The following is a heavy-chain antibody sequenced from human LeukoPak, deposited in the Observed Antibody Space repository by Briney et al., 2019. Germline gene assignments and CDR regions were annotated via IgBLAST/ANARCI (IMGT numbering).Heavy chain of an antibody. CDR3: AKDFWQWLT. J-gene: IGHJ5*02. CDR2: ISGSGGST. CDR1: GFTFSASW. V-gene: IGHV3-23*01. D-gene: IGHD6-19*01. Sequence: PGGSLRLSCAASGFTFSASWMSWVRQAPGKGLEWVSAISGSGGSTYYADSVKGRFTISRDNSKNTLYLQMNSLRAEDTAVYYCAKDFWQWLTWGQGTLVTVSS.